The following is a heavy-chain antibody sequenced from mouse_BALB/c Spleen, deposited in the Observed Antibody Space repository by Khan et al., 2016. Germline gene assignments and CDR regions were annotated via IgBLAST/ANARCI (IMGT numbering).Heavy chain of an antibody. Sequence: EVELVESGGGLVKPGGSLKLSCAASGFTFSDYYMYWVRQTPEKRLEWVATISDGGSYTSYPDSVKGRFIIFRDNANNNLYLQMSSLKSEDTAMYYWKRGGYDGYFDYWGQGTINTVSS. CDR3: KRGGYDGYFDY. D-gene: IGHD2-14*01. V-gene: IGHV5-4*02. CDR1: GFTFSDYY. J-gene: IGHJ2*01. CDR2: ISDGGSYT.